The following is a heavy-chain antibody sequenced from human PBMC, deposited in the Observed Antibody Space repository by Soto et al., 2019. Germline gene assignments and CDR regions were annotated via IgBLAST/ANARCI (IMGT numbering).Heavy chain of an antibody. CDR3: ARGGTAIDY. J-gene: IGHJ4*02. D-gene: IGHD2-21*02. Sequence: QVQLVQSGAEVKKPGASVKVSCKASGYTFTNFGISWVRQAPGQGLEWRGWISAYNGNTNYAQKFRGRATMNTDTSTSTAYMEVRSLRFDDTPVYYCARGGTAIDYWGQGTLVTVSS. V-gene: IGHV1-18*01. CDR2: ISAYNGNT. CDR1: GYTFTNFG.